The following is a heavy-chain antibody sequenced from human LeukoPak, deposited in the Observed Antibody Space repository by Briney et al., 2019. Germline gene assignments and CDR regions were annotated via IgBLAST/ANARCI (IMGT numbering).Heavy chain of an antibody. CDR2: INPSGGST. CDR1: GYTFSSYY. V-gene: IGHV1-46*01. J-gene: IGHJ4*02. CDR3: ARVPATRQKYCYGSGSYPLDY. Sequence: GASVKVSCKASGYTFSSYYMHWVRQAPGQGLEWMGIINPSGGSTSYAQKFQGRVTMTRDTSTSTVYMELSSLRSEDTAVYYCARVPATRQKYCYGSGSYPLDYWGQGTLVTVSS. D-gene: IGHD3-10*01.